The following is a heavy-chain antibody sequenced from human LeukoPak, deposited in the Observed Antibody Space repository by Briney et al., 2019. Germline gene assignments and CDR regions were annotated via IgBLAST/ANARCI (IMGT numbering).Heavy chain of an antibody. J-gene: IGHJ4*02. CDR1: GFTVSSIY. V-gene: IGHV3-53*01. Sequence: GGSLRLSCAASGFTVSSIYMNWVRQAPGKGLEWVSVLYGGGTTFYADSVKGRFTISRDNSKNTLYLEMNSLRADDTAVYFCAKGSRDSYPYYFDYWGQGTLVTVSS. CDR2: LYGGGTT. D-gene: IGHD2-21*01. CDR3: AKGSRDSYPYYFDY.